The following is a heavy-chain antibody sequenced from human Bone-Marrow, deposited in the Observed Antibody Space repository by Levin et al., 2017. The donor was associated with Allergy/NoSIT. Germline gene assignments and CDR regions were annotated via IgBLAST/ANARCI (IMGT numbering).Heavy chain of an antibody. V-gene: IGHV4-34*01. Sequence: SQTLSLTCAVYGGSFTASYWNWIRQPPGKVLEWIGEINHSGSTSYNPSLKSRVTISVDTSKNQFSLNLRSVTAADTAIYFCARGLSEEGYFDLWGRGTLVAVSS. CDR1: GGSFTASY. CDR2: INHSGST. D-gene: IGHD3-16*02. J-gene: IGHJ2*01. CDR3: ARGLSEEGYFDL.